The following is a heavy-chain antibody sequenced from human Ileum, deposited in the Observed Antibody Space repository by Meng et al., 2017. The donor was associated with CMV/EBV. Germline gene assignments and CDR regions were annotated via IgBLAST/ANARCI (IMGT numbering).Heavy chain of an antibody. V-gene: IGHV3-74*01. CDR1: GFSFSNSW. D-gene: IGHD3-16*01. CDR2: IGYDGSST. Sequence: GESLKISCVVSGFSFSNSWMHWVRQAPGRGLVWISQIGYDGSSTGYADSVKGRFTISRDNAKNTLHLQMNSLRAEDTGVYYCAILSGGIRPGTDFWGQGTRVTVSS. CDR3: AILSGGIRPGTDF. J-gene: IGHJ4*02.